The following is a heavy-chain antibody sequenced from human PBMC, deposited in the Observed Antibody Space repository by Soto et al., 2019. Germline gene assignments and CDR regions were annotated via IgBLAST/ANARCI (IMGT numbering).Heavy chain of an antibody. J-gene: IGHJ6*02. Sequence: QVQLQESGPGLVKPSQTLSLTCTVSGGSISSGDYYWSWIRQPPGKGLEWIGYIYYSGSTYYNPSLKSRVTISVDTSKNQFSLKLSSVTAADTAVYYCARGYRVVYAPLNYYYGMDVWGQGTTVTVSS. D-gene: IGHD2-8*02. CDR1: GGSISSGDYY. CDR3: ARGYRVVYAPLNYYYGMDV. V-gene: IGHV4-30-4*01. CDR2: IYYSGST.